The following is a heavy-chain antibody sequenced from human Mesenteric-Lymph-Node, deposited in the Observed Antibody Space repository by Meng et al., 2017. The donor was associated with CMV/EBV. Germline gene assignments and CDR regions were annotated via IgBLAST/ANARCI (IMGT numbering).Heavy chain of an antibody. J-gene: IGHJ4*02. Sequence: GGSLRLSCAASGFSFSIYSMNWVRQVPGKGLEWVSYISSMSATMYYTDSVRGRFTISRDDAKNSLYLHMNNLRAEDKAIYYCARDVTILGRVQTFDSWGQGTLVTVSS. CDR2: ISSMSATM. CDR1: GFSFSIYS. V-gene: IGHV3-48*04. D-gene: IGHD3-3*01. CDR3: ARDVTILGRVQTFDS.